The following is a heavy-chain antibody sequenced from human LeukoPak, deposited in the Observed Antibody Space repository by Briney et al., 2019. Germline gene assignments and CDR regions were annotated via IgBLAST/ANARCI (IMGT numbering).Heavy chain of an antibody. Sequence: ASVEVSCKASGYTFTTSGISWVRQAPGQGLEWMGWISAYNGNTNYAQKLQGRVTMTTDTSTTTAYMELRSLRSDDTAVYYCARGTWSDAFDIWGQGTMLTVSP. D-gene: IGHD6-13*01. J-gene: IGHJ3*02. CDR2: ISAYNGNT. CDR1: GYTFTTSG. CDR3: ARGTWSDAFDI. V-gene: IGHV1-18*01.